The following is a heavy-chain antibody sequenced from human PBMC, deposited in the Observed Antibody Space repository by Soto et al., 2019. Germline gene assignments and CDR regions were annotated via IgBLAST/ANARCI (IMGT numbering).Heavy chain of an antibody. CDR2: IYSGGST. J-gene: IGHJ3*02. D-gene: IGHD3-22*01. V-gene: IGHV3-53*01. CDR1: GFTVSSNY. CDR3: ATWGAPYYDTPGAFDI. Sequence: PGGSLRLSCAASGFTVSSNYMSWVRQAPGKGLEWVSVIYSGGSTYYADSVKGRFTISRDNSKNTLYLQMNSLRAEDTAVYYCATWGAPYYDTPGAFDIWGQGTMVTVSS.